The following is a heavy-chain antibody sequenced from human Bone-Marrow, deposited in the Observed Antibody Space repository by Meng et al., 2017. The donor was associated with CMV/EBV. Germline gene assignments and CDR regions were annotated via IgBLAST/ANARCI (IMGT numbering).Heavy chain of an antibody. D-gene: IGHD2-21*01. CDR1: GFTFSSYS. V-gene: IGHV3-21*01. Sequence: GGSLRLSCAASGFTFSSYSMNWVRQAPGKGLEWVASISNSGAYIYYSDSVKGRFTISRDHAQNSLFLHMDSLRAEDSAVYYCARDVSPRSSAYFAIYYFYALDVWGQGTMVTVSS. CDR3: ARDVSPRSSAYFAIYYFYALDV. CDR2: ISNSGAYI. J-gene: IGHJ6*02.